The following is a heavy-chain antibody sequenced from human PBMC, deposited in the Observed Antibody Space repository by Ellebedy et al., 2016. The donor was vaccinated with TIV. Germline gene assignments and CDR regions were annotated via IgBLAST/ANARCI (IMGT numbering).Heavy chain of an antibody. D-gene: IGHD3-10*01. CDR3: ARVTPLMLRGIISRANWFDP. V-gene: IGHV4-30-2*01. J-gene: IGHJ5*02. Sequence: LRLSXAVSGGSISSAGYSWTWIRQPPGKGLEWIGYIYHSGSTYYNPSLKSRVTISVDRSKNHFSLKLSSVTAADTAVYYCARVTPLMLRGIISRANWFDPWGQGTLVTVSS. CDR2: IYHSGST. CDR1: GGSISSAGYS.